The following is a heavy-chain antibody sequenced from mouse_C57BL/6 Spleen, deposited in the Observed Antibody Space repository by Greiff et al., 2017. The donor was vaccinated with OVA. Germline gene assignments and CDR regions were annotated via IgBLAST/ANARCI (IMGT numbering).Heavy chain of an antibody. Sequence: QVQLQQSGAELMKPGASVKLSCKATGYTFTGYWIAWVKQRPGHGLEWIGEIFPGSGSTNYTEKLKGQATFTTDKSSNTAYMQLSSLTPEVSAIYNCARGGYGSSGCAYWGQGTLVTVSA. V-gene: IGHV1-9*01. CDR3: ARGGYGSSGCAY. D-gene: IGHD1-1*01. J-gene: IGHJ3*01. CDR1: GYTFTGYW. CDR2: IFPGSGST.